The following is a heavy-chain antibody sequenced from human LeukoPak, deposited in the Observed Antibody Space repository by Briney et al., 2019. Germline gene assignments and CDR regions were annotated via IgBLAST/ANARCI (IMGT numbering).Heavy chain of an antibody. V-gene: IGHV4-59*01. CDR2: IFYTGST. Sequence: SETLSLTCSVSGGSISSNYWSWIRQLPGKGLEWIGYIFYTGSTNYNPSLKSRVTISADTSKNQLSLKLTSVTTADTAVYYCAREVRPLRDYYYYMDVWGKGTTVTVSS. CDR1: GGSISSNY. J-gene: IGHJ6*03. CDR3: AREVRPLRDYYYYMDV. D-gene: IGHD3-10*01.